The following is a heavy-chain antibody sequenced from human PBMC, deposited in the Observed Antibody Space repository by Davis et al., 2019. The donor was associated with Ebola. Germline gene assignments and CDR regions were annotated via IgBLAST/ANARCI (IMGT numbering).Heavy chain of an antibody. J-gene: IGHJ4*02. CDR3: AREAAVALFDY. CDR1: GFTFSSYS. CDR2: ISSSSSYI. D-gene: IGHD6-19*01. Sequence: GESLKISCAASGFTFSSYSMNWVRQAPGKGLEWVSSISSSSSYIYYADSVTGRFTISRDNDKNSLHLQMNSLRAEDTAVYYCAREAAVALFDYWGQGTLVTVSS. V-gene: IGHV3-21*01.